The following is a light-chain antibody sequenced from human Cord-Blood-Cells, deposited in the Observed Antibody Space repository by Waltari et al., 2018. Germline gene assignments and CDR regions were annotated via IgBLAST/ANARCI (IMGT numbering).Light chain of an antibody. Sequence: QSALTQPAPVSGSPGQSITIPCTGTSSDVGGYNYVSCYQPHPGKAPKLMIYDVSNRPSGVSNRFSGSKSGNTASLTISGLQAEDEADYYCSSYTSSSTVVFGGGTKLTVL. J-gene: IGLJ2*01. CDR1: SSDVGGYNY. V-gene: IGLV2-14*01. CDR2: DVS. CDR3: SSYTSSSTVV.